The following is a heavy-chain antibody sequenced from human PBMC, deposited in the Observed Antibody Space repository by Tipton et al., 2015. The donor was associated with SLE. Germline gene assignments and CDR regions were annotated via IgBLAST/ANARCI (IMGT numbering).Heavy chain of an antibody. D-gene: IGHD3-22*01. Sequence: SLRLSCEASGFTFTTYALGWVRQAPSKGLEWVSSISASGGLTYYADSVKGRFTISRDNSKNTLCLQMNSLRAEDTAVYYCAKVAGSGSFDYWGQGTLVTVSS. J-gene: IGHJ4*02. V-gene: IGHV3-23*01. CDR2: ISASGGLT. CDR3: AKVAGSGSFDY. CDR1: GFTFTTYA.